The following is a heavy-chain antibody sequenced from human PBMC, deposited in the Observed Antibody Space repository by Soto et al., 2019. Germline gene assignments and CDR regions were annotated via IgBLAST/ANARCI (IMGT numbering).Heavy chain of an antibody. CDR3: AKDKLSSTDALDS. Sequence: QVRLVESGGGVVQPGTSLRLSCAASGFTFSHFGMHWVRQAPGKGLEWVALISYDGANEYYADSVKGRFTISRDESKNMLFLQMNSLRAEDTAVYYCAKDKLSSTDALDSWGRGTLVTVSS. J-gene: IGHJ3*01. CDR1: GFTFSHFG. CDR2: ISYDGANE. V-gene: IGHV3-30*18.